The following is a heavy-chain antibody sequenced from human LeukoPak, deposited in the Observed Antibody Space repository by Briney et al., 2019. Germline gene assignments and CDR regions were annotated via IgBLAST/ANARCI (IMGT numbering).Heavy chain of an antibody. CDR3: AKALSGGIKEVDY. CDR1: GFTFSSYA. D-gene: IGHD1-14*01. CDR2: ISASGGST. Sequence: GGSLRLSCAASGFTFSSYAMSWVRQAPGKGLEWVSSISASGGSTYYADSVKGRFTISRANSKNTLYLQMNSLRADDTAVYYCAKALSGGIKEVDYWGQGTLVTVSS. V-gene: IGHV3-23*01. J-gene: IGHJ4*02.